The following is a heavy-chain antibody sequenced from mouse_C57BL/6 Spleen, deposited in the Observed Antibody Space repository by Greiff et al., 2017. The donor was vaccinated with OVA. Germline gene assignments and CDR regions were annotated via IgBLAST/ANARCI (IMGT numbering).Heavy chain of an antibody. J-gene: IGHJ4*01. V-gene: IGHV5-17*01. CDR1: GFTFSDYG. CDR3: ARIIYDGYYDAMDY. Sequence: EVQRVESGGGLVKPGGSLKLSCAASGFTFSDYGMHWVRQAPEKGLEWVAYISSGSSTIYYADTVKGRFTISRDNAKNTLFLQMTSLRSEDTAMYYCARIIYDGYYDAMDYWGQGTSVTVSS. D-gene: IGHD2-3*01. CDR2: ISSGSSTI.